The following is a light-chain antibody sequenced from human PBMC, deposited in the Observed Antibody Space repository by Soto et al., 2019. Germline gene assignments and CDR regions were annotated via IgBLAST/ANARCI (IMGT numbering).Light chain of an antibody. Sequence: EIVTTQSPATLSVSPGEGVTLSCRASQSVSSNLAWYQQKPGQAPRLLIYGASTRATGIPARFSGSGSGTDFTLTISRLESEDFAVYYCQQYGSSPRLTFGGGTKVDIK. CDR2: GAS. CDR3: QQYGSSPRLT. J-gene: IGKJ4*01. V-gene: IGKV3-15*01. CDR1: QSVSSN.